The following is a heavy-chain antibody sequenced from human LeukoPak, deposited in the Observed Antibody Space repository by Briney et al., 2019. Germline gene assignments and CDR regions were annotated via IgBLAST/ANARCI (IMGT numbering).Heavy chain of an antibody. J-gene: IGHJ3*02. V-gene: IGHV3-7*05. D-gene: IGHD4-17*01. CDR1: GFTFTDFY. CDR3: ARGFGAYYGFDI. Sequence: PGGSLRLSCAASGFTFTDFYMSWIRQAPGKGLEWVANINQDGIEKYYVASVKGRFTISRDNAKKSMYVQMNSLRAEDTAVYYCARGFGAYYGFDIWGQGTMVTVSS. CDR2: INQDGIEK.